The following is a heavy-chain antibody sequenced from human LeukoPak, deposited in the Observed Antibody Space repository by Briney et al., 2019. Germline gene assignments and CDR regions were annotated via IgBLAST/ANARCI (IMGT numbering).Heavy chain of an antibody. Sequence: GGSLRLSCAASGFTFSSYSMNWVRQAPGKGLEWVSYISSSSSTIYYADSVKGRFTISRDNAKNSLYLQMNSLRAEDTAVYYCARDLGTMVRGVVSLDYWGQGTLVTVSS. CDR1: GFTFSSYS. CDR2: ISSSSSTI. J-gene: IGHJ4*02. V-gene: IGHV3-48*04. D-gene: IGHD3-10*01. CDR3: ARDLGTMVRGVVSLDY.